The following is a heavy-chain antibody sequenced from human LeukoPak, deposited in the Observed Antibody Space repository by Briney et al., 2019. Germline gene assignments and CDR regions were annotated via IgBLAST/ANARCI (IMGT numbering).Heavy chain of an antibody. J-gene: IGHJ4*02. CDR2: IKNKDEGEKT. CDR1: GFSFTNVW. CDR3: TTGIDYGGGY. V-gene: IGHV3-15*07. D-gene: IGHD3-16*01. Sequence: GGSLRLSCAVSGFSFTNVWMNWVRQAPGKGLEWVGRIKNKDEGEKTDYAAPVKGRFTISRDDSKATLFLQMNSLKMGDTAIYYCTTGIDYGGGYWGQGTLVSVSS.